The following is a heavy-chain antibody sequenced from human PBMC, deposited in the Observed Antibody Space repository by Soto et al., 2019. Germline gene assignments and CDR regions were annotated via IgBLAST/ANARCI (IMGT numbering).Heavy chain of an antibody. D-gene: IGHD4-17*01. V-gene: IGHV3-23*01. CDR1: GFTFSSYA. J-gene: IGHJ4*02. CDR3: AKDPGDYPSDYVDY. CDR2: ISGSGFST. Sequence: EVQLLESGGGLVQPGGSLGLSCAASGFTFSSYAMSWVRQAPGKGLEWVSAISGSGFSTYYADSVKGRFTVSRDTSKNTLFLQMNSLRAEDTAVYYCAKDPGDYPSDYVDYWGQGTLVTVSS.